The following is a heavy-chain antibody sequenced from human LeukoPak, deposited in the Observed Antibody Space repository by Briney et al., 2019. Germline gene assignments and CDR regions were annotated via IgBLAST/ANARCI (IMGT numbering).Heavy chain of an antibody. CDR1: GGSIISGGYY. CDR2: IYYSGST. J-gene: IGHJ4*02. V-gene: IGHV4-61*08. Sequence: SETLSLTCTVSGGSIISGGYYWSWIRQPPGKGLEWIGYIYYSGSTNCNPSLKSRVTISVDTSKNQFSLKLSSVTAADTAVYYCARRYSSGYYYSFDYWGQGTLVTVSS. CDR3: ARRYSSGYYYSFDY. D-gene: IGHD3-22*01.